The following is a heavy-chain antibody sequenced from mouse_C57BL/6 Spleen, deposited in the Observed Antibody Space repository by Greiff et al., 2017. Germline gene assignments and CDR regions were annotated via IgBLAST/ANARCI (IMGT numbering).Heavy chain of an antibody. CDR3: TRPLWVGPFAY. V-gene: IGHV6-6*01. CDR2: IRNKANNHAT. D-gene: IGHD1-1*02. Sequence: EVKVEESGGGLVQPGGSMKLSCAASGFTFSDAWMDWVRQSPEQGLEWVAEIRNKANNHATYYAESVKGRFTISRDDSKSSVYLQMNSLRAEDTGIYYCTRPLWVGPFAYWGQGTLVTVSA. J-gene: IGHJ3*01. CDR1: GFTFSDAW.